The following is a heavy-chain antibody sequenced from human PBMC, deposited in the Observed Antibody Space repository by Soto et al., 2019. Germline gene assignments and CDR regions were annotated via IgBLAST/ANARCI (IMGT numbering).Heavy chain of an antibody. CDR3: ARDHSRYCSSTSCYPLDY. V-gene: IGHV3-21*01. J-gene: IGHJ4*02. D-gene: IGHD2-2*01. CDR1: GFTFSSYS. CDR2: ISSSSSYI. Sequence: GGSLRLSXAASGFTFSSYSMNWVRQAPGKGLEWVSSISSSSSYIYYADSVKGRFTISRDNAKNSLYLQMNSLRAEDTAVYYCARDHSRYCSSTSCYPLDYWGQGTLVTVSS.